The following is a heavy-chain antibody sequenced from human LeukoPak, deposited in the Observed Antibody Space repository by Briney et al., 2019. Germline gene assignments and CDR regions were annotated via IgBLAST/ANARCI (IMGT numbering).Heavy chain of an antibody. Sequence: GGSLRLSCAASGFTFSSYAMSWVRQAPGKGLEWVSAISGSGGSTYYADSVKGRFTISRDNSKNTLYLQMNSLRAEDTAVYYCAKDNTIFGVVIGLPAYFDYWGQGTLVTVSS. CDR3: AKDNTIFGVVIGLPAYFDY. CDR2: ISGSGGST. V-gene: IGHV3-23*01. D-gene: IGHD3-3*01. J-gene: IGHJ4*02. CDR1: GFTFSSYA.